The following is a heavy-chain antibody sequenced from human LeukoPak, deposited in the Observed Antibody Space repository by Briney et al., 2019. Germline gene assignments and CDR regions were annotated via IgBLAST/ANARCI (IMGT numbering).Heavy chain of an antibody. Sequence: PGGSLRLSCVVSGFTVSSNYMSWVRQAPGKGLEWVSVIYNSGSTHYADSVKGRFTISRDNSKNTLYLQMNSLRAEDTAVYYCAKYVTAKGPPYALDVWGQGTTVTVSS. D-gene: IGHD1-14*01. CDR3: AKYVTAKGPPYALDV. V-gene: IGHV3-53*01. J-gene: IGHJ6*02. CDR2: IYNSGST. CDR1: GFTVSSNY.